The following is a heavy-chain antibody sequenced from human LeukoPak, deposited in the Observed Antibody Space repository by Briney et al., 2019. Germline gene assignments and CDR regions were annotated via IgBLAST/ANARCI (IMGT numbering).Heavy chain of an antibody. CDR1: GGSISSSSYY. CDR3: AREAAWLPHPNFDY. D-gene: IGHD5-12*01. Sequence: SETPSLTCTVSGGSISSSSYYWGWIRQPPGKGLEWIGSIYYSGSTYYNPSLKSRVTISVDTSKNQFSLKLSSVTAADTAVYYCAREAAWLPHPNFDYWGQGTLVTVSS. CDR2: IYYSGST. J-gene: IGHJ4*02. V-gene: IGHV4-39*07.